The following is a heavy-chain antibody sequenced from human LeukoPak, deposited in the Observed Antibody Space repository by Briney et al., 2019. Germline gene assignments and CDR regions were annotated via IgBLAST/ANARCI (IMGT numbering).Heavy chain of an antibody. CDR3: AIRLPQPAAIGDLDY. Sequence: ASVTVSCTASGYTFTSYGISWVRQAPGQGLEWMGWISAYNGNKNYAQKLQGRVTMTTDTSTSTAYMALRSLRSDDTAVYYCAIRLPQPAAIGDLDYWGQGTLVTVSS. D-gene: IGHD2-2*01. J-gene: IGHJ4*02. CDR1: GYTFTSYG. CDR2: ISAYNGNK. V-gene: IGHV1-18*04.